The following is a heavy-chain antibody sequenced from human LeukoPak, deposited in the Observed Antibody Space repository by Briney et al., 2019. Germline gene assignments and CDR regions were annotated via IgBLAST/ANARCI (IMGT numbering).Heavy chain of an antibody. D-gene: IGHD5-24*01. CDR2: IYSGGDT. CDR3: ARGRWLPEF. Sequence: GGSLRLSCAASGFTVSSNHMSWVRQAPGKGLEWVSVIYSGGDTYYADSVKGRFTISRDKTKNTLYLQMNSLRAEDTAVYYCARGRWLPEFWGQGTLVTVSS. V-gene: IGHV3-66*01. J-gene: IGHJ4*02. CDR1: GFTVSSNH.